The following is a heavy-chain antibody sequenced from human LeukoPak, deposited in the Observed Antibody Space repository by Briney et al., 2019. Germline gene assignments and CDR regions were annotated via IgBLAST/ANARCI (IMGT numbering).Heavy chain of an antibody. V-gene: IGHV3-23*01. CDR1: GFTFSSYA. CDR3: AKDMTTVTISWFDP. Sequence: QAGGSLRLSCAASGFTFSSYAMSWVRQAPGKGLEWVSAISGSGGSTYYADSVKGRFTIPRDNSKNTLHLQMNSLRAEDTAVYYCAKDMTTVTISWFDPWGQGTLVTVSS. D-gene: IGHD4-17*01. CDR2: ISGSGGST. J-gene: IGHJ5*02.